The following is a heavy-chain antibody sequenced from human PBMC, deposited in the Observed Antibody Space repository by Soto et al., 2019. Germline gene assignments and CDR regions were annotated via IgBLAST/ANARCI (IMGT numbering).Heavy chain of an antibody. V-gene: IGHV4-4*07. CDR3: AKEHNFGP. CDR2: IHTSGTT. Sequence: SETLSLTCTVSGGSISSYYWNWIRQPAGKGLEWLGRIHTSGTTYYDPALKSRVTMSVDTSKNQFYVKLRSVTAADTAVYYCAKEHNFGPWGPGTLVTVSS. J-gene: IGHJ5*02. CDR1: GGSISSYY.